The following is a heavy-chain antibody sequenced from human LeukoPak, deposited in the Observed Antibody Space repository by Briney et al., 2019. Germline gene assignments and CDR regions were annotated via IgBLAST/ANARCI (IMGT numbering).Heavy chain of an antibody. Sequence: ASVKVSCKASGYTFTSYAMHWVRQAPGQRLEWMGWSNAGNGNTKYSQEFQGRVTMTTDTSTSTAYMELRSLRSDDTAVYYCARDRVVRGVIEDVWGQGTTVTVSS. D-gene: IGHD3-10*01. V-gene: IGHV1-3*02. CDR2: SNAGNGNT. CDR3: ARDRVVRGVIEDV. CDR1: GYTFTSYA. J-gene: IGHJ6*02.